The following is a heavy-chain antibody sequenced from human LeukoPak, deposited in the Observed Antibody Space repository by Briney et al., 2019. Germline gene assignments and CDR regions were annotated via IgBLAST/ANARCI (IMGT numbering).Heavy chain of an antibody. V-gene: IGHV3-21*01. CDR3: ARDEITIFGAGDMDV. CDR2: IRSSSSYI. D-gene: IGHD3-3*01. CDR1: GFTFSSYT. J-gene: IGHJ6*02. Sequence: PGGSLRLSCAASGFTFSSYTMNWVRQAREKGLGWVSSIRSSSSYIYHADSVEGRFTISRDNAKNSVYLQMNSLRAEDKAVYYCARDEITIFGAGDMDVWGQGTTVTVSS.